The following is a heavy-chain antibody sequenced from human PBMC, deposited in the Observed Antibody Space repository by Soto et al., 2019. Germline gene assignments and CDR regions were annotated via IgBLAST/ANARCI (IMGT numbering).Heavy chain of an antibody. D-gene: IGHD1-26*01. CDR3: ARWSAIVGGAEALDV. J-gene: IGHJ3*01. V-gene: IGHV1-18*01. CDR1: GYTFINYG. CDR2: LSAYNGDT. Sequence: QVQLVQSGAEVKKPGASVRVSCKTSGYTFINYGITWVRQAPGQGLERMGWLSAYNGDTSSSEKLQDRFTMTTDTSTNTVYMDLRSLTSDDTAGYYCARWSAIVGGAEALDVWGQGTMVIVSS.